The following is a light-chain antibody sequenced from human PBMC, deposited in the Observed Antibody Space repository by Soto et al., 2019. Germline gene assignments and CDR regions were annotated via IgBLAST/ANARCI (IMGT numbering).Light chain of an antibody. V-gene: IGLV2-14*03. Sequence: QSALTQPASVSGSPGQSITISCTGTSSDVGGFNYVSWYQQHPGKAPKLMIYDVSNRPSGVSNRFSGYKSGHTASLTISGLQAEDEADYYCSSYSSSTTLLFGGGTKLTVL. CDR1: SSDVGGFNY. J-gene: IGLJ2*01. CDR3: SSYSSSTTLL. CDR2: DVS.